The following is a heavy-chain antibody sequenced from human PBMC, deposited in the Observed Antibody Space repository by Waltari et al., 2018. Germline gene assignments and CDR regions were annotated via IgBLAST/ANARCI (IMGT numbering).Heavy chain of an antibody. CDR2: VYHDGTT. J-gene: IGHJ4*02. CDR1: GYAVNSGFY. D-gene: IGHD2-2*03. CDR3: SRQVLGYCTSAACRRLES. Sequence: QVQLLESGPGLVKSSETLSLTCDVPGYAVNSGFYWGCIRQAPGEGLEWVATVYHDGTTFYNPSLKSRLSVSMDTSKNQISLTLKSVTAADTAVYYCSRQVLGYCTSAACRRLESWGQGTLVTVSS. V-gene: IGHV4-38-2*01.